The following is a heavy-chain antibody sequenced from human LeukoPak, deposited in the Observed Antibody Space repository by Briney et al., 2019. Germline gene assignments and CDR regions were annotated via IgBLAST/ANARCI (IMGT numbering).Heavy chain of an antibody. J-gene: IGHJ4*02. CDR3: ARKRYSGYDYAFWVRGYYFDY. CDR2: INHSGST. D-gene: IGHD5-12*01. V-gene: IGHV4-34*01. CDR1: GGSFSGYY. Sequence: PSETLSLTCAVYGGSFSGYYWSWIRQPPGKGLEWIGEINHSGSTNYNPSLKSRVTISVDTSKNQFSLKLSSVTAADTAVYYCARKRYSGYDYAFWVRGYYFDYWGQGTLVTVSS.